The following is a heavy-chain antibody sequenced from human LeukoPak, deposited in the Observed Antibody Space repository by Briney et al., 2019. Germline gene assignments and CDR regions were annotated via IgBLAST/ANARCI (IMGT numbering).Heavy chain of an antibody. Sequence: GGSLRLSCAASGFTFSSYAMSWVRQAPGKGLEWVSAISGSGGSTYYADSVKGRFTISRDNSKNTLYLQMNSLRAEDTAVYYCAKPGSTCSSTSCYIGWFDPRGQGTLVTVSS. CDR1: GFTFSSYA. CDR3: AKPGSTCSSTSCYIGWFDP. V-gene: IGHV3-23*01. D-gene: IGHD2-2*02. J-gene: IGHJ5*02. CDR2: ISGSGGST.